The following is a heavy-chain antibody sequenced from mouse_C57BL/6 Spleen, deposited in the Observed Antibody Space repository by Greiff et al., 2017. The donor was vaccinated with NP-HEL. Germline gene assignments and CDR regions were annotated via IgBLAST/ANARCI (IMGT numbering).Heavy chain of an antibody. V-gene: IGHV5-6*01. CDR2: ISSGGSYT. Sequence: EVKVVESGGDLVKPGGSLKLSCAASGFTFSSYGMSWVRQTPDKRLEWVATISSGGSYTYYPDSVKGRFTISRDKAKNTLYLQMSSLKSEDTAMYYCANPYAMDYWGQGTSVTVSA. CDR1: GFTFSSYG. J-gene: IGHJ4*01. CDR3: ANPYAMDY.